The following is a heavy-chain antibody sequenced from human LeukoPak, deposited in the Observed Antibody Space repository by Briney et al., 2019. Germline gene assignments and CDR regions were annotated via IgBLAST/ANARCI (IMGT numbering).Heavy chain of an antibody. CDR1: GGSFSGYY. J-gene: IGHJ4*02. CDR2: INHSGST. Sequence: PSETLSLTCAVYGGSFSGYYWSWIRQPPGKGLEWIGEINHSGSTNYNPSLKSRVTISVDTSKNQFSLKLSPVTAADTAVYYCARATYYYDSSGYYDDYWGQGTLVTVSS. V-gene: IGHV4-34*01. D-gene: IGHD3-22*01. CDR3: ARATYYYDSSGYYDDY.